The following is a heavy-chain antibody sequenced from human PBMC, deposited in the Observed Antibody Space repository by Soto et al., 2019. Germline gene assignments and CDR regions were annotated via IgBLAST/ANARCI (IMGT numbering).Heavy chain of an antibody. Sequence: PSETLSLTCAVSGGSINSAYYWGWIRQPPGKGLEWIGSIYYSGSTSYNPSLKSRVTISADTSKNQFSLNLNSVTAADTAVYYCARPYRSGSYLGLDFWGLG. CDR3: ARPYRSGSYLGLDF. V-gene: IGHV4-39*01. J-gene: IGHJ4*02. D-gene: IGHD3-22*01. CDR1: GGSINSAYY. CDR2: IYYSGST.